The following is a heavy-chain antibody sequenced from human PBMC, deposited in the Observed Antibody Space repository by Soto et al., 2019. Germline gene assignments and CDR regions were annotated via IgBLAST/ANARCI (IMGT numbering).Heavy chain of an antibody. CDR1: GFTVSSNY. CDR3: ARGGYCSGGSCFDY. J-gene: IGHJ4*02. Sequence: EVQLVESGGGLVQPGGSLRLSCAASGFTVSSNYMSWVRQAPGKGLEWVSVIYSGGSTYYADSVKGRFTISRHNSKNTLYLQMNSLRAEDTPVYYCARGGYCSGGSCFDYWGQGTLVTVSS. V-gene: IGHV3-53*04. D-gene: IGHD2-15*01. CDR2: IYSGGST.